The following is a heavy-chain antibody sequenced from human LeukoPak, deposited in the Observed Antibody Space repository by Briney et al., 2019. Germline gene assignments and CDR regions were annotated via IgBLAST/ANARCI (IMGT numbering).Heavy chain of an antibody. Sequence: SVTLSLTCSVSGASISSTSYYWGWIRRPPGKGLEWIGYIYYSGSTNYNPSLKSRVTISVDTSKNQFSLKLSSVTAADTAVYYCARSDYYGSGSFDYWGQGTLVTVSS. V-gene: IGHV4-61*05. CDR3: ARSDYYGSGSFDY. CDR2: IYYSGST. CDR1: GASISSTSYY. J-gene: IGHJ4*02. D-gene: IGHD3-10*01.